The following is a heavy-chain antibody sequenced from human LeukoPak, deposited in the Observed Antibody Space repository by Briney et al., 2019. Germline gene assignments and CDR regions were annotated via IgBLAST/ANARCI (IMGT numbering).Heavy chain of an antibody. CDR2: ISGSGYNT. D-gene: IGHD2-2*01. J-gene: IGHJ4*02. CDR3: AKDYIGYDQDFDY. Sequence: PGGSLRLSCAASGFTFSGYAMSWVRQAPGKGLEWVSSISGSGYNTYYANSVKGRFSISRDNSKNTLDLQMNSLRAEDTAVYYCAKDYIGYDQDFDYWGQGTLVTVSS. V-gene: IGHV3-23*01. CDR1: GFTFSGYA.